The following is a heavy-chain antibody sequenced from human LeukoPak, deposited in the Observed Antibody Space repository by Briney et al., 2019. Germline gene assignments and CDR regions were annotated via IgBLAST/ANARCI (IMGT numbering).Heavy chain of an antibody. J-gene: IGHJ4*02. D-gene: IGHD6-6*01. CDR3: ARVEVGSSSLDY. CDR1: GFTFSSYA. V-gene: IGHV3-64*01. CDR2: ISSNGGST. Sequence: GGSLRLSCAASGFTFSSYAMHWVRQAPGEGLEYVSAISSNGGSTYYANSVKGRFTISRDNSKNTLYLQMGSLRAEDMAVYYCARVEVGSSSLDYWGQGTLVTVSS.